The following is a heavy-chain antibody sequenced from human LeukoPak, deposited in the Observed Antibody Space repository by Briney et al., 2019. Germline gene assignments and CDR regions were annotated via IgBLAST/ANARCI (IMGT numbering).Heavy chain of an antibody. J-gene: IGHJ3*02. CDR1: GGSISSGDYY. CDR2: IYYSGST. CDR3: AREVRGAGGGDAFDI. D-gene: IGHD3-10*01. V-gene: IGHV4-30-4*01. Sequence: SETLSLTCTVSGGSISSGDYYWSWIRQPPGKGLEWIGYIYYSGSTYYNPSLKSRVTISVDTSKNQFSLKLSSVTAADTAVYYRAREVRGAGGGDAFDIWGQGTMVTVSS.